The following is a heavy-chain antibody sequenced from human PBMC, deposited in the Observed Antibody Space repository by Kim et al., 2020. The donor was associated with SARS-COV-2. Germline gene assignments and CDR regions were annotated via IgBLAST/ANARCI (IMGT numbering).Heavy chain of an antibody. D-gene: IGHD5-18*01. J-gene: IGHJ3*02. V-gene: IGHV1-18*01. CDR2: ISAYNGNT. Sequence: ASVKVSCKASGYTFTSYGISWVRQAPGQGLEWMGWISAYNGNTNYAQKLQGRVTMTTDTSTSTAYMELRSLRSDDTAVYYCARDRHRYGNDAFDIWGQGTMVTVSS. CDR3: ARDRHRYGNDAFDI. CDR1: GYTFTSYG.